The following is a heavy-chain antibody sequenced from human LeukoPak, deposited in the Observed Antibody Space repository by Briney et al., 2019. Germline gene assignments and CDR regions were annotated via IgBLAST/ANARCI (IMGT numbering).Heavy chain of an antibody. J-gene: IGHJ3*02. CDR2: IDTAGDT. Sequence: GGSLRLSCAASGFTFSSYDMHWVRQATGKGLEWVSAIDTAGDTYYPGSVKGRFTISRENAKNSLYLQMNSLRAGDTAVYYCAREVRGGFAFDIWGQGTMVTVSS. D-gene: IGHD3-10*01. CDR1: GFTFSSYD. CDR3: AREVRGGFAFDI. V-gene: IGHV3-13*04.